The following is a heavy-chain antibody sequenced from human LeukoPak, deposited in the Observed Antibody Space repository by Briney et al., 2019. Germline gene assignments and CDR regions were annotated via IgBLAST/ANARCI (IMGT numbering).Heavy chain of an antibody. CDR1: GDSVSSGSHY. J-gene: IGHJ4*02. Sequence: SETLSLTCTVSGDSVSSGSHYWSWIRQPPGKGLEWIGYIYSSGNTYYSPSLQSRVTLSVDTSKNQFSLKLSSVTAADTAVYYCARDRGGDHYFDYWGQGSLVTVSS. CDR2: IYSSGNT. D-gene: IGHD2-21*02. V-gene: IGHV4-61*01. CDR3: ARDRGGDHYFDY.